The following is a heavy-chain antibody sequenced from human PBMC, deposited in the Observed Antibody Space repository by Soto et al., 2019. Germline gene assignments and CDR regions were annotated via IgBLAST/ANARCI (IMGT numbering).Heavy chain of an antibody. CDR2: TYYRSKWYN. V-gene: IGHV6-1*01. CDR3: ARDREAAAGQKSYYYSGMDV. D-gene: IGHD6-13*01. Sequence: SQTLSLTCAISGDSVSSNSAAWNWIRQSPSRGLEWLGRTYYRSKWYNDYAVSVKSRITINPDTSKNQFSLQLNSVTPEDTAVYYCARDREAAAGQKSYYYSGMDVWGQGTTVTVSS. CDR1: GDSVSSNSAA. J-gene: IGHJ6*02.